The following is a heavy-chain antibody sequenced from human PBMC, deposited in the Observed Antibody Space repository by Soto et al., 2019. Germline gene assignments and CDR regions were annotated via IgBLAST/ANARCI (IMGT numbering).Heavy chain of an antibody. CDR2: IRSKAHGGTT. Sequence: ESGGGLVQPGRSLRLSCTASGFTFGDYAMSWVRQAPGKGLEWVGFIRSKAHGGTTEYAASVKGRFTISRDDSKSIAYLQMNSLKTEDTAVYYCTFLWFGELSPAWFDPWGQGTLVTVSS. J-gene: IGHJ5*02. V-gene: IGHV3-49*04. CDR3: TFLWFGELSPAWFDP. D-gene: IGHD3-10*01. CDR1: GFTFGDYA.